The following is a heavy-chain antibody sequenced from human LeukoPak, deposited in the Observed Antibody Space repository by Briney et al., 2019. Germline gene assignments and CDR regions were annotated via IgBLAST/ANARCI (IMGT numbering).Heavy chain of an antibody. CDR3: AKDRQRYCSSTSCSGFDY. D-gene: IGHD2-2*01. CDR1: GFTFRNYL. J-gene: IGHJ4*02. CDR2: ISSTGGTI. Sequence: GGSLRLSCAASGFTFRNYLMNWVRQAPGKGLEWVSFISSTGGTIYYADSVKGRFTVSRDNGKNSLLLQMNSLRAEDTALYYCAKDRQRYCSSTSCSGFDYWGQGTLVTVSS. V-gene: IGHV3-48*01.